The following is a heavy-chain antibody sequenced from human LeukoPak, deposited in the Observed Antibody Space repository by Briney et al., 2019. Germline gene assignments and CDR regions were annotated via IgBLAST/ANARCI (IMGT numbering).Heavy chain of an antibody. CDR3: ARGFSLVSYYYYYDSSGYSYFDY. V-gene: IGHV1-8*01. CDR1: GYTFTSYD. D-gene: IGHD3-22*01. Sequence: ASVKVSCKASGYTFTSYDINWVRQATGQGLEWMGWMNPNSGNTGYAQKFQGRVTMTRNTSISTAYMELSSLRSEDTAVYYCARGFSLVSYYYYYDSSGYSYFDYWGQGTLVTVSS. CDR2: MNPNSGNT. J-gene: IGHJ4*02.